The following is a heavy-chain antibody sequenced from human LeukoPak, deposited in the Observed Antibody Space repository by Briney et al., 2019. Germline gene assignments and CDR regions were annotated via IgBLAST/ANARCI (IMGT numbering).Heavy chain of an antibody. D-gene: IGHD3-3*01. V-gene: IGHV3-23*01. J-gene: IGHJ5*02. CDR3: ARGAYYDFWSGYYTGGDWFDP. CDR2: ISGSGGST. Sequence: GGSLRLSCAASGFTFSSYAMSWVRQAPGKGLEWVSAISGSGGSTYYADSVKGRFTISRDNSKNTLYLQMNSLRAEDTAVYYCARGAYYDFWSGYYTGGDWFDPWGQGTLVTVSS. CDR1: GFTFSSYA.